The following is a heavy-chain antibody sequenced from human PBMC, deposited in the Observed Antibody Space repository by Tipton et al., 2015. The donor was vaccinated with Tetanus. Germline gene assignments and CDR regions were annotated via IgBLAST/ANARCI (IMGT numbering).Heavy chain of an antibody. Sequence: QLVQSGAELRRPGESLKISCKGSGYSFNNFWIGWVRQKPGKGLEWMGIIYPGDSDATYSPSFQGQVTISLDKSISTAYLQWSSLKASDTAIYFCARLPKHYSASGSTWGQGTQVTVSS. CDR3: ARLPKHYSASGST. CDR2: IYPGDSDA. V-gene: IGHV5-51*01. J-gene: IGHJ5*02. D-gene: IGHD3-10*01. CDR1: GYSFNNFW.